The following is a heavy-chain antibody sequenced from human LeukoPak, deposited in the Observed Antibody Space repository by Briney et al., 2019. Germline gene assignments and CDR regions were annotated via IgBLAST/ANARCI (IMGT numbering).Heavy chain of an antibody. Sequence: PSETLSLTCTVSGGSISSSSYYWGWIRQPPGKGLEWIGSIYHSGITYYNPSLKSRVTISVDTSKNQFSLKLSSVTAADTAVYSCARIRRTYGDYNFDYWGQGTLVTVSS. D-gene: IGHD4-17*01. CDR3: ARIRRTYGDYNFDY. CDR1: GGSISSSSYY. CDR2: IYHSGIT. J-gene: IGHJ4*02. V-gene: IGHV4-39*07.